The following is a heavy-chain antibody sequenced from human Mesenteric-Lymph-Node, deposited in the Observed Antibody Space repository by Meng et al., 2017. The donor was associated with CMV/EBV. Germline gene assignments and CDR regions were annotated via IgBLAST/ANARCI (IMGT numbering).Heavy chain of an antibody. J-gene: IGHJ4*02. CDR1: GFTFSDYW. CDR3: TRERRGTSGWFYFDY. D-gene: IGHD6-19*01. Sequence: GGSLRLSCAASGFTFSDYWMTWVRQAPGKGLEWVGFLNSDGSATYYADSVKGRFIISRDNAQNSLYLQMNGLRDDDTAVYYCTRERRGTSGWFYFDYWGQGTLVTVSS. V-gene: IGHV3-7*01. CDR2: LNSDGSAT.